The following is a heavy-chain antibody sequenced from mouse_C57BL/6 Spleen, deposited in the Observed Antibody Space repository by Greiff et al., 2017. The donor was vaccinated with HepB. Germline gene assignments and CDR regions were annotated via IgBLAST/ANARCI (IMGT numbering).Heavy chain of an antibody. D-gene: IGHD1-1*01. CDR2: IYPGSGST. V-gene: IGHV1-55*01. Sequence: QVQLQQSGAELVKPGASVKMSCKASGYTFTSYWITWVKQRPGQGLEWIGDIYPGSGSTNYNEKFKSKATLTVDTSSSTAYMQLSSLTSEDSAVYYCARPLYYYGSTSFAYWGQGTLVTVSA. J-gene: IGHJ3*01. CDR3: ARPLYYYGSTSFAY. CDR1: GYTFTSYW.